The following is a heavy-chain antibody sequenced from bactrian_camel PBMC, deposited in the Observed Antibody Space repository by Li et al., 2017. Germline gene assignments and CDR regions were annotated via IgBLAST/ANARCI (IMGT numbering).Heavy chain of an antibody. V-gene: IGHV3S28*01. CDR2: INSGGTRT. D-gene: IGHD2*01. CDR1: GPAASKRC. Sequence: QLVESGGGSVQAGGSLRVSCVARGPAASKRCMGWFRQAPEKGLEWVSGINSGGTRTYYADSVKGRFTISKDNAKNTLYLQMDSLKPEDTAMYYCAADPGSGGSCSPNLPLTTDANYFVGQGTQVTVS. J-gene: IGHJ4*01.